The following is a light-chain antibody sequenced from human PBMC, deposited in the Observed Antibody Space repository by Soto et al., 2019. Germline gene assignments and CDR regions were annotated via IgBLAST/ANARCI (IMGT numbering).Light chain of an antibody. CDR2: AAS. V-gene: IGKV1-17*01. J-gene: IGKJ5*01. Sequence: DIQITQYPSSLSASVGDGVTIACRASQGIRSDLVWYQQQPGKAPKRLIYAASRLESGVPSRFSASGSGTEFTLTISSLQPEDIATYYCRQYENFPIPFGQVTRLAI. CDR1: QGIRSD. CDR3: RQYENFPIP.